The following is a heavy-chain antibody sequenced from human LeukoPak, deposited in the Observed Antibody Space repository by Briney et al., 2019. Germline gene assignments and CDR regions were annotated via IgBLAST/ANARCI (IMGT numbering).Heavy chain of an antibody. V-gene: IGHV4-59*08. CDR1: GGSISTYY. Sequence: SETLSLTCTVSGGSISTYYWSWIRQPPGKGLEWIGYIYYSGSTNYNPSLKSRVTISVDTSKNQFSLKLSSVTAADTAVYYCATTLRIYVSGGYYSSYYFDYWGQGTLVTVSS. CDR2: IYYSGST. D-gene: IGHD3-22*01. J-gene: IGHJ4*02. CDR3: ATTLRIYVSGGYYSSYYFDY.